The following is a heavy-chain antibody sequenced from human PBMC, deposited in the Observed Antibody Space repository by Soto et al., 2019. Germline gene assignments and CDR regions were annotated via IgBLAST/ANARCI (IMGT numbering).Heavy chain of an antibody. J-gene: IGHJ5*02. D-gene: IGHD6-19*01. Sequence: QVQLQQWGAGLLKPSETLSLTCAVYGGSFSGYYWSWIRQPPGKGLEWIGEINHSGSTNYNPSLKIRVTISVDTSKNQFSLKLSSVTAADTDVYYCASIAVAGYGGKNWFDPWGQGTLVTVSS. CDR3: ASIAVAGYGGKNWFDP. CDR1: GGSFSGYY. V-gene: IGHV4-34*01. CDR2: INHSGST.